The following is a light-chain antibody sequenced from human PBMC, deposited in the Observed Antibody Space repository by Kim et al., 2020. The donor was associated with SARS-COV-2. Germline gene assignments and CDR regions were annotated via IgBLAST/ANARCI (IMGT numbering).Light chain of an antibody. CDR3: QSFKDSNVV. J-gene: IGLJ2*01. Sequence: GKTVTISCTGSCGNIASNYVQWYQQRPGSAPTTIIVYDDQTFSVVPDRFSASIDSSSNSASLTISGLRTEDEAEYYCQSFKDSNVVFGGGTQLTVL. CDR2: YDD. CDR1: CGNIASNY. V-gene: IGLV6-57*02.